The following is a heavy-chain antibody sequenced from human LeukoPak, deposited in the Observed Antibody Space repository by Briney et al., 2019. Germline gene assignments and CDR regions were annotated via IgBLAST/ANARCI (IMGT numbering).Heavy chain of an antibody. CDR3: TRDLRSYYYVMDV. V-gene: IGHV3-74*01. CDR2: IYSDGSST. CDR1: GFTFRSYW. Sequence: GGSLRLSCAASGFTFRSYWMHWVRQAPGQGLLWVSQIYSDGSSTSYADSVKGRFTISRGNAKNTLYLQMNSLRPEDTAVYFCTRDLRSYYYVMDVWGQGTTVTVSS. J-gene: IGHJ6*02.